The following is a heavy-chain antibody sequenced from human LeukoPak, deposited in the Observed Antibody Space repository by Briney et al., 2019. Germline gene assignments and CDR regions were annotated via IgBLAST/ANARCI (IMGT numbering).Heavy chain of an antibody. CDR2: IYPGDSDT. CDR3: ARGTYYYDSSGYPMGDY. D-gene: IGHD3-22*01. Sequence: KPGESLKISCKGSGYSFTSYWIGWVRQMPGKGLEWMGIIYPGDSDTRYGPSFQGQVTISADKSISTAYLQWSSLKASDTAMYYCARGTYYYDSSGYPMGDYWGQGTLVTVSS. CDR1: GYSFTSYW. J-gene: IGHJ4*02. V-gene: IGHV5-51*01.